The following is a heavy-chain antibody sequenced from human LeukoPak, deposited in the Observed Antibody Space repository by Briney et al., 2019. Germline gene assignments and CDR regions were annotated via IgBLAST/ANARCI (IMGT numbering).Heavy chain of an antibody. D-gene: IGHD2-15*01. CDR3: AHRPAYCSGGSCTKVFDY. Sequence: SGPTLVKPTQTLTLTGTFSGFSLSSSGVGVGWIRQPPGKALEWLALLYWNDDKRYSPSLRSRLTITKDTSKNQVVLTMTNMDPVDTATYYCAHRPAYCSGGSCTKVFDYWGQGILVTVSS. V-gene: IGHV2-5*01. CDR1: GFSLSSSGVG. CDR2: LYWNDDK. J-gene: IGHJ4*02.